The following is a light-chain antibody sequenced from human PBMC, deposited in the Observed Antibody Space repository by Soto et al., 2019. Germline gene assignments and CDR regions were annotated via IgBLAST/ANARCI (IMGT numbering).Light chain of an antibody. CDR3: CSYAGSSTWV. Sequence: QSALTQPASVSGSPGQSITISCTGNSSDVGSYNLVSWYQQHPGTAPKLMIYEDNKRASGVSNRFSGSTSGITASLTISVLQAEDEADYYCCSYAGSSTWVLGGGTKLTVL. V-gene: IGLV2-23*01. J-gene: IGLJ3*02. CDR2: EDN. CDR1: SSDVGSYNL.